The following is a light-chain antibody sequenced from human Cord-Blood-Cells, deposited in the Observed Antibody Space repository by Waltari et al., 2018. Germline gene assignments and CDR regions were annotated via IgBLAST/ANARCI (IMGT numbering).Light chain of an antibody. CDR2: AAS. CDR1: QSISSY. J-gene: IGKJ1*01. CDR3: QQSYSTPWT. Sequence: DIQMTQSPSSLSASVGARVTITCRASQSISSYVNWYQQKPGKAPKLLIYAASSLQSGVPSRFSGSGSGTDFTLTISSLQPEDFATYYCQQSYSTPWTFGQGTKVEIK. V-gene: IGKV1-39*01.